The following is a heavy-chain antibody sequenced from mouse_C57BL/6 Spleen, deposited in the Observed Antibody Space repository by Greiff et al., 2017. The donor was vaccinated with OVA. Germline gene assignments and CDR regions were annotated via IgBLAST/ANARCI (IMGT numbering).Heavy chain of an antibody. CDR1: GFTFSDYY. Sequence: DVMLVESEGGLVQPGSSMKLSCTASGFTFSDYYMAWVRQVPEKGLEWVANINYDGSSTYYLDSLKSRFIISRDNAKNILYLQMSSLKSEDTATYYCARALGRGYYFDYWGQGTTLTVSS. CDR2: INYDGSST. J-gene: IGHJ2*01. V-gene: IGHV5-16*01. D-gene: IGHD4-1*01. CDR3: ARALGRGYYFDY.